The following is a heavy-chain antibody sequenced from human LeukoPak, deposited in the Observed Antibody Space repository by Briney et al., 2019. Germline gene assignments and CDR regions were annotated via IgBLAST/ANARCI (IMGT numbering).Heavy chain of an antibody. Sequence: SETLSLTCTVSGGSISSYYWSWIRQPPGKGLEWIGYIYYSGSTNYNPSLKSRVTISVDTSKNRSSMKLSSVTAADTAVDYCARGTYGSGSYYMNRMGIFDYWGQGTLVTVSS. V-gene: IGHV4-59*01. CDR2: IYYSGST. D-gene: IGHD3-10*01. CDR3: ARGTYGSGSYYMNRMGIFDY. J-gene: IGHJ4*02. CDR1: GGSISSYY.